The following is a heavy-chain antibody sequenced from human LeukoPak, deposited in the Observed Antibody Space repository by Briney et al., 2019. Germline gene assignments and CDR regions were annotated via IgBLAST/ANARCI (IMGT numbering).Heavy chain of an antibody. D-gene: IGHD3-3*01. Sequence: ASVKVSCTASGYTFTSYDINWVRQAPGQGLEWMGWMNPNSGNTGYAQKFQGRVTITRNTSISTAYMELSSLRSEDTAVYYCARGPPYYDFWSGYGYYYYYMDVWGKGTTVTVSS. V-gene: IGHV1-8*03. CDR3: ARGPPYYDFWSGYGYYYYYMDV. CDR1: GYTFTSYD. J-gene: IGHJ6*03. CDR2: MNPNSGNT.